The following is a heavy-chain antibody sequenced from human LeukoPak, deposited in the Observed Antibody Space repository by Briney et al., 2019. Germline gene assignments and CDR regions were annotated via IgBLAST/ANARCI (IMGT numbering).Heavy chain of an antibody. V-gene: IGHV3-74*01. Sequence: GGSLRLSCAASGFTFSSYWMHWVRQAPGKGLVWVSRIKTDGSSTSYADSVKGRFTISRDNAKNTLYLQMNNLRAEDTAVYFCARGIVIIPAGVTDYWGQGTPVTVSS. CDR2: IKTDGSST. CDR1: GFTFSSYW. CDR3: ARGIVIIPAGVTDY. J-gene: IGHJ4*02. D-gene: IGHD2-2*01.